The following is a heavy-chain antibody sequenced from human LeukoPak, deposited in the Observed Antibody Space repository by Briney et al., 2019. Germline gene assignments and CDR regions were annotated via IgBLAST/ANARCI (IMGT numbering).Heavy chain of an antibody. Sequence: GGSLRLSCAASEFSVGSNYMTWVRQAPGKGLEWVSLIYSGGSTYYADSVKGRFTISRDNSKNTLYLQMNSLRAEDTAVYYCARSFDNYYYYHMDVWGKGTTVTVSS. J-gene: IGHJ6*04. D-gene: IGHD3-16*01. CDR3: ARSFDNYYYYHMDV. CDR1: EFSVGSNY. CDR2: IYSGGST. V-gene: IGHV3-66*01.